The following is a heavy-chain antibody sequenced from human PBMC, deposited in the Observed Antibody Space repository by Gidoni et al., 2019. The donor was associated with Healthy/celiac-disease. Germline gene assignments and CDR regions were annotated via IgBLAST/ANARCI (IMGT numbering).Heavy chain of an antibody. CDR3: ARREGSGSYPYNWFDP. CDR2: IYPCDSDT. CDR1: GYSFTSYW. Sequence: EVQLVQSGAEVKKPGGSLKISCQGSGYSFTSYWIGWVRQMPGKGLEWMGIIYPCDSDTRYSPSFQGQVTISADKSISTAYLQWSSLKASDTAMYYCARREGSGSYPYNWFDPWGQGTLVTVSS. J-gene: IGHJ5*02. V-gene: IGHV5-51*01. D-gene: IGHD3-10*01.